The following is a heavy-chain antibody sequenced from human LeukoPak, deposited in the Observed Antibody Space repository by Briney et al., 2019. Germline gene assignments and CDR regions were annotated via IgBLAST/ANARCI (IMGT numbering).Heavy chain of an antibody. J-gene: IGHJ4*02. CDR3: TRSDSSSSK. Sequence: AGGSLRLSCAASGFTFSGSAMHWVRQASGKGLEWVGRIRSKANGYATAYAASVKGRFTISRDDSKNTAYLQMNSLKTEDTAVYYCTRSDSSSSKWGQGTLVTVSS. V-gene: IGHV3-73*01. D-gene: IGHD6-6*01. CDR1: GFTFSGSA. CDR2: IRSKANGYAT.